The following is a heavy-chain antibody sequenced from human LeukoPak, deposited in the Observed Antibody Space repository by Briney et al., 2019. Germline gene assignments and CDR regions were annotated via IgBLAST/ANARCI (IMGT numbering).Heavy chain of an antibody. J-gene: IGHJ4*02. CDR1: GFTFSNYG. CDR3: AKEYNGFDGFDY. D-gene: IGHD2-8*01. CDR2: ISFDGTKI. V-gene: IGHV3-30*18. Sequence: GGSLRLSCAASGFTFSNYGMHWVRQAPGKGLEWVAIISFDGTKIYYGDSVKGRFTISRDNSKNTLYLQMSSLRVEDTAVYYCAKEYNGFDGFDYWGQGNLVTVSS.